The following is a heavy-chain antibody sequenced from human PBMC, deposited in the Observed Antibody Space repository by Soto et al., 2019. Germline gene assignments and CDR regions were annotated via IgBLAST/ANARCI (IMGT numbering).Heavy chain of an antibody. CDR1: GFTFSSYS. CDR2: ISSSSSYI. D-gene: IGHD2-2*02. Sequence: PGGSLRLSCAASGFTFSSYSMNWVRQAPGKGLEWVSSISSSSSYIYYADSVKGRFTISRDNAKNSLYLQMNSLRAEDTAVYYCARGAVVPAAILGVGDDRDNYYYGMDVWGQGTTVTVSS. CDR3: ARGAVVPAAILGVGDDRDNYYYGMDV. V-gene: IGHV3-21*01. J-gene: IGHJ6*02.